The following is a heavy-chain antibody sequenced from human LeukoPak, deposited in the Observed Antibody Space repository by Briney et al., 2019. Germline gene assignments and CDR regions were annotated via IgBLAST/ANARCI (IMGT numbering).Heavy chain of an antibody. Sequence: GGSLRLSCAASGFTFSSYEMNWVRQAPGKGLEWVSYISSSGSTIYYADSVKGRFTISRDNAKNSLYLQMNSLRAEDTAVYYCAELGITMIGGVWGKGTTDTISS. V-gene: IGHV3-48*03. CDR3: AELGITMIGGV. D-gene: IGHD3-10*02. CDR1: GFTFSSYE. J-gene: IGHJ6*04. CDR2: ISSSGSTI.